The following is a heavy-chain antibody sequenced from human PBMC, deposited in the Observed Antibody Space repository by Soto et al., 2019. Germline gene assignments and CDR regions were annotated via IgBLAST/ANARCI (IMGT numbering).Heavy chain of an antibody. CDR3: ARDRDWLPRSGYFDY. J-gene: IGHJ4*02. D-gene: IGHD3-9*01. CDR1: GGSISSGCYS. CDR2: IYHSGST. Sequence: SETLSLTCAVSGGSISSGCYSWSWIRQPPGKGLEWIGYIYHSGSTYYNPSLKSRVTISVDRSKNQFSLKLSSVTAADTAVYYCARDRDWLPRSGYFDYWGQGTLVTVSS. V-gene: IGHV4-30-2*01.